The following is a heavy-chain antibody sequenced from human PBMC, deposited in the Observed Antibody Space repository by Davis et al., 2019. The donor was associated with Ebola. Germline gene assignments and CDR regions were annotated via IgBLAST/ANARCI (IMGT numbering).Heavy chain of an antibody. V-gene: IGHV4-61*08. CDR2: IYYSGST. J-gene: IGHJ5*02. D-gene: IGHD3-10*01. CDR1: GGSISSRGYY. CDR3: ARRYGSGSLGLFDP. Sequence: MPSETLSLTCSVSGGSISSRGYYWSWIRQHPGKGLEWIGYIYYSGSTNYNPSLKSRVTISVDTSKNQFSLKLSSVTAADTAVYYCARRYGSGSLGLFDPWGQGTLVTVSS.